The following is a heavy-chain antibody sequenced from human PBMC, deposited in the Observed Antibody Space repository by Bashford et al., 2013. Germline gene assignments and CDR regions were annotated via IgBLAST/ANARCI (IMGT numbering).Heavy chain of an antibody. CDR2: IYPGGSDT. CDR3: ARGVDAYNDPYYFDY. J-gene: IGHJ4*02. V-gene: IGHV5-51*01. D-gene: IGHD5-24*01. Sequence: WVRQMPGKGLEWMGIIYPGGSDTRYSPSIQGQVTFSVDKSISTAYLQWSSLKASDTAMYYCARGVDAYNDPYYFDYWGQGTLITVSS.